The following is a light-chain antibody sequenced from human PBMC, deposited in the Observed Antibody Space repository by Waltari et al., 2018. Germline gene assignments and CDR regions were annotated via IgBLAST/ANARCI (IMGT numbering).Light chain of an antibody. J-gene: IGKJ1*01. CDR2: DAY. V-gene: IGKV3-11*01. CDR3: QQRFSWPT. Sequence: EIVMTQSPATLSVSPGERATLSCRASQSVSSYLAWYQQKPGQAPRLLIYDAYNRATGIPDRFSGSGSGTDFTLTISSLEPEDFAVYYCQQRFSWPTFGQGAKVEIK. CDR1: QSVSSY.